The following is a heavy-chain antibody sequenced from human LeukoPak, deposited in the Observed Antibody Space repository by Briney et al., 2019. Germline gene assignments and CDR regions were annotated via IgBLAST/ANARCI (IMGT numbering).Heavy chain of an antibody. CDR2: ISAYNGNT. V-gene: IGHV1-18*04. CDR3: ARDIGYSSSRGDFDY. CDR1: GYTFTSYG. Sequence: ASVKVSCKASGYTFTSYGISWVRQAPGQGLEWMGWISAYNGNTNYAQKLQGRVTMTTDTSTSTAYMELRSLRSDDTAVYYCARDIGYSSSRGDFDYWGQGTLVTVSS. J-gene: IGHJ4*02. D-gene: IGHD6-13*01.